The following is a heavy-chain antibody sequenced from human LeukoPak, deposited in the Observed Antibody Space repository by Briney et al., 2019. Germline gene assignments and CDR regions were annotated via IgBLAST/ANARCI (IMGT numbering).Heavy chain of an antibody. CDR1: GYTFTGYY. CDR3: ARDRPEEKWFDP. Sequence: ASVKLSCKASGYTFTGYYMHWVRQAPGQGIAWMGWINPNSGGTNYAQKFQGRVTMTRDTSISTAYMELSRLRSDDTAVYYCARDRPEEKWFDPWGQGTLVTVSS. CDR2: INPNSGGT. J-gene: IGHJ5*02. V-gene: IGHV1-2*02.